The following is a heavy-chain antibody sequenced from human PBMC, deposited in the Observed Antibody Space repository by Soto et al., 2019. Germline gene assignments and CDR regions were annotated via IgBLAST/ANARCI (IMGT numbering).Heavy chain of an antibody. J-gene: IGHJ5*02. CDR3: ARSTTSCYSLCWFDP. CDR1: GYTFTTYT. CDR2: INADNGET. V-gene: IGHV1-3*01. Sequence: VQLVQSGAEVMQPGASVKVSCKASGYTFTTYTIQWVRQAPGQRLEWMGWINADNGETKYSQNFQGRVTITRDISASTAYMELNSLRSEDTAVYYCARSTTSCYSLCWFDPWGQGTLVTVSS. D-gene: IGHD2-2*02.